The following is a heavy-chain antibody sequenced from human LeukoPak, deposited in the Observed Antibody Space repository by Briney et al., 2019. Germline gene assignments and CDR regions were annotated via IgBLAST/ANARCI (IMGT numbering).Heavy chain of an antibody. D-gene: IGHD3-10*01. Sequence: GASVKVSCKASGYTFTSYAMHWVRQAPGQRLEWMGWINAGNGNTKYSQKFQGRVTITRDTSASTAYMELSSLRSEDTAVSYCARDMYGSGSYYFDYWGQGTLVTVSS. CDR1: GYTFTSYA. J-gene: IGHJ4*02. V-gene: IGHV1-3*01. CDR3: ARDMYGSGSYYFDY. CDR2: INAGNGNT.